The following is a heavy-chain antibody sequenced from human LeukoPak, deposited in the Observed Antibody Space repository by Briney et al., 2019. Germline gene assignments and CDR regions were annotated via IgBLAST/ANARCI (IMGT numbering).Heavy chain of an antibody. CDR1: GFTFSSHR. J-gene: IGHJ4*02. V-gene: IGHV3-7*01. CDR2: INQDGSEK. Sequence: PGGSLRLSCVASGFTFSSHRMSWARQSPGKGLEWVAHINQDGSEKYYVDSVKGRFTISRDNAQNSLHLQVNSLRSEDTAVYYCARDEVTYWGQGILVTVSS. CDR3: ARDEVTY.